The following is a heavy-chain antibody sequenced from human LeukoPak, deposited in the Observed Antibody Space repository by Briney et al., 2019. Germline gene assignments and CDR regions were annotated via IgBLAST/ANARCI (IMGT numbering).Heavy chain of an antibody. J-gene: IGHJ2*01. CDR3: ARVSGRFTWYFDL. V-gene: IGHV4-59*08. CDR1: GGSISSYY. Sequence: SETLSLTCTVSGGSISSYYWSWIRQPPGKGLEWIGYIYYSGSTNYNPSLKSRVTISVDTSKNQFSLKLSSVTAADTAVYYCARVSGRFTWYFDLWGRGTLVTVSS. CDR2: IYYSGST.